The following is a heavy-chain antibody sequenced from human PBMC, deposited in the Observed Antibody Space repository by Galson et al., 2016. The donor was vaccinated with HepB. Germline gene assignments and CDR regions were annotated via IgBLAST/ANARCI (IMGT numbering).Heavy chain of an antibody. CDR1: GFTFSTYW. V-gene: IGHV3-7*03. Sequence: SLRLSCAASGFTFSTYWMSWVRQAPGKGLEWVANIKPDGSDKYYVDSVKGRFTSSRDNAKNSLYLQMNSLRAEDTAVYYCASWSYGMDVWGQGTTVTVSS. CDR3: ASWSYGMDV. CDR2: IKPDGSDK. J-gene: IGHJ6*02.